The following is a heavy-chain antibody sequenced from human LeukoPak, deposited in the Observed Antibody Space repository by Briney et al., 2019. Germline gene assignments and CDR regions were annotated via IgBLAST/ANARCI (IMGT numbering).Heavy chain of an antibody. D-gene: IGHD6-19*01. Sequence: SESLSRTCAGSGCSISSYYWTWIRQPAGKGLEWIGRIYTSGTTNYNPSLKSRVTMSVDTSKNQFSLKLSSVTAADTAVYYCARLAVAEYYFDYWGQGTLVTVSS. V-gene: IGHV4-4*07. CDR3: ARLAVAEYYFDY. CDR2: IYTSGTT. J-gene: IGHJ4*02. CDR1: GCSISSYY.